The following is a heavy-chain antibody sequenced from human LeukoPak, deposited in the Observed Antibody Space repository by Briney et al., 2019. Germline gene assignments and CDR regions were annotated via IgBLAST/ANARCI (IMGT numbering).Heavy chain of an antibody. CDR3: ARAGYSSGYDY. Sequence: GALRLSFSGSGFNLSSYWIALVRRASGKGLEWLANIEKDGSQTYYVDSMEGRFTISRDNAKNSLYLQMNSLRAEDTALYYCARAGYSSGYDYWGQGTLVTVSS. CDR1: GFNLSSYW. J-gene: IGHJ4*02. CDR2: IEKDGSQT. D-gene: IGHD6-19*01. V-gene: IGHV3-7*02.